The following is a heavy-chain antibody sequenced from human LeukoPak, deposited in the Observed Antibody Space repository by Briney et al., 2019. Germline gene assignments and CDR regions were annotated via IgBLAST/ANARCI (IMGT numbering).Heavy chain of an antibody. Sequence: GGSLRLSCAASGFTFSSYWMHWVRQAPGKGLEWVTLISGDGGSRYYAGSVKGRFTVSRDNSKNSLYLQMNRLRTEDTAFYYCAKGADPLTWRMTTVAGTRFDFWGQGTLVTVSS. CDR1: GFTFSSYW. CDR3: AKGADPLTWRMTTVAGTRFDF. D-gene: IGHD6-19*01. J-gene: IGHJ4*02. V-gene: IGHV3-43*02. CDR2: ISGDGGSR.